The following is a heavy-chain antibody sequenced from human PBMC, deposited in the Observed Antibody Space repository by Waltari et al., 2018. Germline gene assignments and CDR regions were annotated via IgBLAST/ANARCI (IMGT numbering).Heavy chain of an antibody. CDR1: GGSISSSNW. CDR3: AREGIPNSVWYFDF. CDR2: IHARGNT. J-gene: IGHJ2*01. D-gene: IGHD1-1*01. Sequence: QVQLQESGPGLVKPSETLSLTCTVSGGSISSSNWWGWIRQPAGTGLGWLGHIHARGNTKNHPSLKSRVTMSVDTSKNQFFLKLSSVTAADTALYYCAREGIPNSVWYFDFWGRGSLLTVSS. V-gene: IGHV4-4*07.